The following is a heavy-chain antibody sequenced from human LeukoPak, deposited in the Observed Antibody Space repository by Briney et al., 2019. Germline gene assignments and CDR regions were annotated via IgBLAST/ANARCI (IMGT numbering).Heavy chain of an antibody. CDR1: GFTFNTYA. J-gene: IGHJ4*02. CDR3: ARDLPPLDY. V-gene: IGHV3-30-3*01. CDR2: TSYDETNK. Sequence: QPGGSLRLSCAASGFTFNTYAMHWVRQAPGKGLEWVALTSYDETNKQYADSVKGRFTISRDNSKNTLYLQMNNLRVEDTAVYYCARDLPPLDYWGQGTLVTVSS.